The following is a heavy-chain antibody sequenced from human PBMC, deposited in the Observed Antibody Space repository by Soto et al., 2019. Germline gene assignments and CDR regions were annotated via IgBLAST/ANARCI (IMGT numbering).Heavy chain of an antibody. Sequence: SETLSLTCTVSGGSISSGGYYWSWIRQHPGKGLEWIGYIYYSGSTYYNPSLKSRVTISVDTSKNQFSLKLSSVTAADTAVYYCARGIEAHFDYWGQGTLVTVSS. CDR2: IYYSGST. CDR3: ARGIEAHFDY. CDR1: GGSISSGGYY. D-gene: IGHD2-21*01. V-gene: IGHV4-31*03. J-gene: IGHJ4*02.